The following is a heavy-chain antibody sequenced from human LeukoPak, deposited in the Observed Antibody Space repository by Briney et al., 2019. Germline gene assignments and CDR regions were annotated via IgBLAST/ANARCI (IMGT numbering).Heavy chain of an antibody. D-gene: IGHD6-19*01. V-gene: IGHV4-59*12. CDR3: ARARLRGSGWYRFVPHYYYYYYMDV. CDR2: IYCSRST. J-gene: IGHJ6*03. CDR1: GGSSSGYY. Sequence: SETLSLTGTGSGGSSSGYYWRWLGTPPGHGLKWCGYIYCSRSTNDKRSLKPRVTISVDTSKTQFSLKLSSVTAADTAVYYCARARLRGSGWYRFVPHYYYYYYMDVWVKGTTVTVSS.